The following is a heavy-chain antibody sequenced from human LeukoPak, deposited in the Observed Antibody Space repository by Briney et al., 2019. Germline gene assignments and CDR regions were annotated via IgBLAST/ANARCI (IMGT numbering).Heavy chain of an antibody. Sequence: PGGSLRLSCAASGFTFSSYAMSWVRQAPGKGLEWVSAISGSGGSTYYADSVKGRFTISRDNSKNTLYLQMNSLRAEDTAVYYCAKEEEVLLWFGELLSIDYWGQGTLVTVSS. CDR3: AKEEEVLLWFGELLSIDY. V-gene: IGHV3-23*01. CDR2: ISGSGGST. D-gene: IGHD3-10*01. CDR1: GFTFSSYA. J-gene: IGHJ4*02.